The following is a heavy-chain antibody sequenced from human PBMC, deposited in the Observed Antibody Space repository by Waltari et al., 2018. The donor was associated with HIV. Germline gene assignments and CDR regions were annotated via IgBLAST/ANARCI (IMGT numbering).Heavy chain of an antibody. CDR2: IWYDGGNE. V-gene: IGHV3-33*01. J-gene: IGHJ4*03. CDR3: ARDWTITATTRVDF. Sequence: QVQLAESGGGVVQPGRSLRRSCVASGFIFSKFGMHWVRQKPGKGLEWVAAIWYDGGNEYYADSVKGRFTISRDNSKNTLYLQMNSLRAEDTAVYYCARDWTITATTRVDFWGPGTLVTVSS. CDR1: GFIFSKFG. D-gene: IGHD1-20*01.